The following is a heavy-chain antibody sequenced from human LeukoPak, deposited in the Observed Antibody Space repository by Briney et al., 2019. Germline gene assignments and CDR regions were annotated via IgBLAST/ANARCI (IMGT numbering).Heavy chain of an antibody. CDR2: ISFDGNNK. Sequence: QTGGSLRLSCAASGFTFSTYLLHWVRQAPGKGLEWVAVISFDGNNKYYADSVKGRFTISRDNSKNTLYLQMNSLRAEDTAVYYCARDYNDTSGYYNGAMDVWGQGTTVTVSS. J-gene: IGHJ6*02. D-gene: IGHD3-22*01. CDR3: ARDYNDTSGYYNGAMDV. CDR1: GFTFSTYL. V-gene: IGHV3-30-3*01.